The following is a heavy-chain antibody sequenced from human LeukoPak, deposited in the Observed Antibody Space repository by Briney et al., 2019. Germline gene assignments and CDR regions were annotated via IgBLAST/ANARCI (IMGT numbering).Heavy chain of an antibody. Sequence: ASVKVSCKASGYTFTTYDINWVRQATGQGLEWMGWMHPNSGNTGYAQKFQDRVTMTRDTSISTACMELSSLRSEDTAVYYCVRGLNGGSYYDIDHWGQGTLVTVSS. V-gene: IGHV1-8*01. CDR2: MHPNSGNT. CDR3: VRGLNGGSYYDIDH. J-gene: IGHJ4*02. CDR1: GYTFTTYD. D-gene: IGHD1-26*01.